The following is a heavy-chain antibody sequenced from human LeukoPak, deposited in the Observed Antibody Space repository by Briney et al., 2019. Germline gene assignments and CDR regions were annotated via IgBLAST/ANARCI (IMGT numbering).Heavy chain of an antibody. CDR1: GFTFSSYA. J-gene: IGHJ4*02. V-gene: IGHV3-30-3*01. CDR2: ISYDGSNK. D-gene: IGHD5-18*01. Sequence: PGGSLRLSCAASGFTFSSYAMHWVRQAPGKGLEWVAVISYDGSNKYYADSVKGRFTISRDNSKNTLYMQMNSLRAEDTAVYYCAGVPDTAMADYWGQGTLVTVSS. CDR3: AGVPDTAMADY.